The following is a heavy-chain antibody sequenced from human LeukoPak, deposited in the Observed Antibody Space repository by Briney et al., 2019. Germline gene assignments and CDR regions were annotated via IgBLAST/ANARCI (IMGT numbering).Heavy chain of an antibody. V-gene: IGHV7-4-1*02. J-gene: IGHJ4*02. Sequence: ASVKVSCKASGYTFTNYAMSWVRQAPGQGLEWMGWINTNTGNPTYAQGFTGRFVFSLDTSVSTAYLQISSLKAEDTAFYYCARLQRHTGFDYWGQGTLVTVSS. CDR1: GYTFTNYA. CDR3: ARLQRHTGFDY. D-gene: IGHD2-2*01. CDR2: INTNTGNP.